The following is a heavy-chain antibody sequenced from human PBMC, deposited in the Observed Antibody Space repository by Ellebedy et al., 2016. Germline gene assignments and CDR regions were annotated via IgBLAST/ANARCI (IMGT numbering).Heavy chain of an antibody. D-gene: IGHD6-6*01. J-gene: IGHJ6*02. CDR2: IIPIFGTA. V-gene: IGHV1-69*13. Sequence: SVKVSCXASGGTFSSYAISWVRQAPGQGLEWMGGIIPIFGTANYAQKFQGRVTITADESTSTAYMELSSLRSEDTAVYYCAREDSSSSGTYYYYYGMDVWGQGTTVTVSS. CDR3: AREDSSSSGTYYYYYGMDV. CDR1: GGTFSSYA.